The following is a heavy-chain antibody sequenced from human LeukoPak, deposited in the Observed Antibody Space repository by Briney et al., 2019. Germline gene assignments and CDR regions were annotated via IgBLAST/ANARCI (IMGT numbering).Heavy chain of an antibody. V-gene: IGHV4-61*02. D-gene: IGHD3-10*01. CDR1: GGSISSGSYY. CDR2: IYTSGST. CDR3: ATRPVWFGDSTYYYGMDV. Sequence: PSETLSLTCTVSGGSISSGSYYWSWIRQPAGKGLEWIGRIYTSGSTNYNPSLKSRVTISVDTSKNQFSLRLTSVTAADTAVYYCATRPVWFGDSTYYYGMDVWGQGTTVAVSS. J-gene: IGHJ6*02.